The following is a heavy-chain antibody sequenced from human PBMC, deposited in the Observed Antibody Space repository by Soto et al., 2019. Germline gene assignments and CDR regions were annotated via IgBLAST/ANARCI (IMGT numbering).Heavy chain of an antibody. CDR3: ARDLGYCSGGSCYSARYGWFDP. V-gene: IGHV1-69*13. D-gene: IGHD2-15*01. Sequence: GASVKVSCKASGGTFSSYAISWVRQAPGQGLEWTGGIIPIFGTANYAQKFQGRVTITADESTSTAYMELSSLRSEDTAVYYCARDLGYCSGGSCYSARYGWFDPWGQGTLVTVSS. J-gene: IGHJ5*02. CDR1: GGTFSSYA. CDR2: IIPIFGTA.